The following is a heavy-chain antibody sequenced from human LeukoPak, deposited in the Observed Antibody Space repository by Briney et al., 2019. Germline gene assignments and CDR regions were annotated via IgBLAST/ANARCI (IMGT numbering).Heavy chain of an antibody. V-gene: IGHV3-23*01. J-gene: IGHJ4*02. CDR3: AKDAIPRNSLWDYFDY. CDR1: GFTFSGYA. D-gene: IGHD1-7*01. CDR2: TGDNT. Sequence: PGGSLRLSCAASGFTFSGYAMTWVRQAPGKGLEWVSSTGDNTYYADSVKGRFTISRDDSKDTLFLQMNSLRAEDSAVYYCAKDAIPRNSLWDYFDYLGQGTLVTVSS.